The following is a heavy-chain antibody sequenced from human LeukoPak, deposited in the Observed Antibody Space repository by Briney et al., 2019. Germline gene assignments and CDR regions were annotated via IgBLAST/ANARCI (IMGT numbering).Heavy chain of an antibody. D-gene: IGHD2-15*01. Sequence: ASVKVSCKASGYTFTSYDISWVRQAPGQGLEWMGLISGYNGNTNYAQKVQGRVTMTADTSTSTAYMELRCLRSDDTAVYYCARNSKVAPGYYYYYMDVWGKGTTVTVSS. CDR2: ISGYNGNT. CDR3: ARNSKVAPGYYYYYMDV. V-gene: IGHV1-18*01. J-gene: IGHJ6*03. CDR1: GYTFTSYD.